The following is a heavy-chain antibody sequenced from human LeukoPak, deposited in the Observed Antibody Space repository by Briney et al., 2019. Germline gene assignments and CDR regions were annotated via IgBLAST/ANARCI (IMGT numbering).Heavy chain of an antibody. CDR1: GFTFSSYS. V-gene: IGHV3-21*01. CDR3: ARGGEYYDSSGYYYPEGRYFDY. CDR2: ISSSSSYI. Sequence: GALRLSCAASGFTFSSYSMSWVRQAPGKGLEWVSSISSSSSYIYYADSVKGRFTISRDNAKNSLYLQMNSLRAEDTAVYYCARGGEYYDSSGYYYPEGRYFDYWGQGTLVTVSS. D-gene: IGHD3-22*01. J-gene: IGHJ4*02.